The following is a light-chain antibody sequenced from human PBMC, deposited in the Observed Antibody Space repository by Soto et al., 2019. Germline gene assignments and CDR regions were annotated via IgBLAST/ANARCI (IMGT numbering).Light chain of an antibody. CDR2: GAS. CDR1: QSVSGN. V-gene: IGKV3-15*01. J-gene: IGKJ1*01. CDR3: QQYNNWPPT. Sequence: EIVMTQSPATLSVSPGERATLSCRASQSVSGNLAWYQQKPGQAPRLLIYGASTGATGIPARFSGSGSGTEFTLTISSLQSEDFAVYFCQQYNNWPPTFGQGTKVEIK.